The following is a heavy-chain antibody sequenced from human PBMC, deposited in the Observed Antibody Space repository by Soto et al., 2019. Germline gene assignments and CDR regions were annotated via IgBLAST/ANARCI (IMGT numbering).Heavy chain of an antibody. V-gene: IGHV1-69*13. D-gene: IGHD4-17*01. Sequence: SVKVSCKASGGTFSSYAISWVRQAPGQGLEWMGGIIPIFGTANYAQKFQGRVTITADESTSTAYMELNYLRSEDTAVYFCARELDPYYGGNSLSLDHWGQGTLVTVSS. CDR3: ARELDPYYGGNSLSLDH. CDR1: GGTFSSYA. J-gene: IGHJ4*02. CDR2: IIPIFGTA.